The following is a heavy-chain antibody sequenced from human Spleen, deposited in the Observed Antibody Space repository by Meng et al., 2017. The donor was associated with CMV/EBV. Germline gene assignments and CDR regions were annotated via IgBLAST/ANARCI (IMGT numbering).Heavy chain of an antibody. CDR2: IYYSGTT. D-gene: IGHD6-6*01. J-gene: IGHJ4*02. CDR1: GDSISSSSYY. V-gene: IGHV4-39*01. Sequence: GSLRLSCTVSGDSISSSSYYWGWIRQPPGKGLEWIGSIYYSGTTYYNPSLKSRVTISVDTSKNQFSLKLSSVTAADTAVYYCARDHIAARPFDYWGQGTLVTVSS. CDR3: ARDHIAARPFDY.